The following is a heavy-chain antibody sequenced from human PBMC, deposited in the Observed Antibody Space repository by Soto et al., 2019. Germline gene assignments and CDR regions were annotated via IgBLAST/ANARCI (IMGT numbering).Heavy chain of an antibody. V-gene: IGHV3-48*01. CDR1: GFTFSSYS. J-gene: IGHJ2*01. D-gene: IGHD2-2*01. CDR3: ARDPYCSSTSCYANWYFDL. Sequence: GGSLRLSCAASGFTFSSYSMNWVRQAPGKGLDWVSYISSSSSTIYYADSVKGRFTISRDNAKNSLYLQMNSLRAEDTAVYYCARDPYCSSTSCYANWYFDLWGRGTLVTVSS. CDR2: ISSSSSTI.